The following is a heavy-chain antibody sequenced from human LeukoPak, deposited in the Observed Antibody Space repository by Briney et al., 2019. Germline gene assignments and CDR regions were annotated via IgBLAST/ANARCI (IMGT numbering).Heavy chain of an antibody. Sequence: PGGSLRLSCAASGFTFSSYDMHWVRQATGKGLEWVSAIGTAGDTYYPGSVKGRFTISRENAKNSLYLQMNSLRAGDTAVYYCARGRGDYYGSGSYFVYWGQGTLVTVSS. CDR2: IGTAGDT. J-gene: IGHJ4*02. D-gene: IGHD3-10*01. V-gene: IGHV3-13*01. CDR3: ARGRGDYYGSGSYFVY. CDR1: GFTFSSYD.